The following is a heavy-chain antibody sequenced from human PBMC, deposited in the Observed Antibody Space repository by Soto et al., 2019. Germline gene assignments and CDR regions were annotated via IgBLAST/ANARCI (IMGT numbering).Heavy chain of an antibody. Sequence: QVQLVQSGAEVKKPGSSVKVSCKASGGTFSSYAISWVRQAPGQGLEWMGGIIPIFGTANYVQKFQGRVTITADTTTRTAYMELSGLRSEDTAVYYCARGGDLRAAGVYYYGMDVWGQGTTVTVSS. CDR1: GGTFSSYA. CDR2: IIPIFGTA. J-gene: IGHJ6*02. V-gene: IGHV1-69*06. D-gene: IGHD6-13*01. CDR3: ARGGDLRAAGVYYYGMDV.